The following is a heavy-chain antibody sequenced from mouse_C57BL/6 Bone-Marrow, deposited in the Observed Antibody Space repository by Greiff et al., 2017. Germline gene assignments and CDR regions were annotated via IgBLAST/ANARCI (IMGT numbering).Heavy chain of an antibody. CDR1: GFSLTSYG. Sequence: QVQLQQSGPGLVQPSQSLSITCTVSGFSLTSYGVHWVRQSPGKGLEWLGVIWSGGSTDYTAAFISRLSISKDNSKSQVFFKMNSLQADDTAIYYCARNYGLRRATWFAYWGQGTLVTVSA. CDR3: ARNYGLRRATWFAY. D-gene: IGHD2-4*01. V-gene: IGHV2-2*01. J-gene: IGHJ3*01. CDR2: IWSGGST.